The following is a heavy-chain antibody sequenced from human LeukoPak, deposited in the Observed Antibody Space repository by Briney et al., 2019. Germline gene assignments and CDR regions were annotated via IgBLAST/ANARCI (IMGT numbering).Heavy chain of an antibody. CDR1: GFTFSSYA. J-gene: IGHJ4*02. V-gene: IGHV3-23*01. CDR2: ISGSVGST. Sequence: GGSLRLSCAASGFTFSSYAMSWVRQAPGKGLEWVSAISGSVGSTYYADSVKGRCTISRDNSKNTLYLQMNSLRAEDTAVYYCAIVIGSGWSHDYWGQGTLVTVSS. D-gene: IGHD6-19*01. CDR3: AIVIGSGWSHDY.